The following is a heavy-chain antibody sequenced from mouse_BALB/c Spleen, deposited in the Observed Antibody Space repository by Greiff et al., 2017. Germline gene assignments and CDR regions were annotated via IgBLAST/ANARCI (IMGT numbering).Heavy chain of an antibody. Sequence: QVQLKESGPGLVAPSQSLSITCTVSGFSLTGYGVTWVRQPPGKGLEWLGMIWGDGSTDYNSALTSSLSISKDNSKRQVFLKMNSLQTDDTARYYCARDPYGSSPGWFAYWGQGTLVTVSA. D-gene: IGHD1-1*01. J-gene: IGHJ3*01. CDR3: ARDPYGSSPGWFAY. CDR2: IWGDGST. V-gene: IGHV2-6-7*01. CDR1: GFSLTGYG.